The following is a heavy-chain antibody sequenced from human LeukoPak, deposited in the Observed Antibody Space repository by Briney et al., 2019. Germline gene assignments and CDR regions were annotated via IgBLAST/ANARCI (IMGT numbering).Heavy chain of an antibody. CDR3: AAEDSYYFGMDV. CDR2: IKQDVSEK. J-gene: IGHJ6*02. V-gene: IGHV3-7*01. Sequence: GGSLRLSCAASGFTFSNFWMSWVRQAPGKGLEWVANIKQDVSEKYYVDSVKGRFTISRDNAKNSLYLQMNSLRAEDTAVYYCAAEDSYYFGMDVWGQGTTVTVSS. CDR1: GFTFSNFW.